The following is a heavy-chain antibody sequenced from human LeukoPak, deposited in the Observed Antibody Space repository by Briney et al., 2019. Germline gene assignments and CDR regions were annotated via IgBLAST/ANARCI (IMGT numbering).Heavy chain of an antibody. CDR1: GYTFTSYG. V-gene: IGHV1-18*01. J-gene: IGHJ4*02. D-gene: IGHD3-22*01. Sequence: GASVKVSFKASGYTFTSYGISWVRQAPGQGLEWMGWISAYNGNTNYAQKLQGRVTMTTDTSTSTAYMELRSLRSDDTAVYYCARVFTPDYYDSSGYYYGYWGQGTLVTVSS. CDR2: ISAYNGNT. CDR3: ARVFTPDYYDSSGYYYGY.